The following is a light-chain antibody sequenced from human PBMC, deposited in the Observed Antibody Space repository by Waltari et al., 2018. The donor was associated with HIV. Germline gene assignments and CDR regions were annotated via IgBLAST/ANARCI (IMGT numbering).Light chain of an antibody. V-gene: IGLV2-14*03. CDR2: EVT. Sequence: QSALTQPASVSGSPGQSITISCTGTSSDVGGYNYVSWYQQHPGSAPKLIIYEVTHRPSGVSHRFSGSKSGNTASLTISGLQSEDEADYYCNSYTLSSTYVFGTGTKVTVL. CDR1: SSDVGGYNY. J-gene: IGLJ1*01. CDR3: NSYTLSSTYV.